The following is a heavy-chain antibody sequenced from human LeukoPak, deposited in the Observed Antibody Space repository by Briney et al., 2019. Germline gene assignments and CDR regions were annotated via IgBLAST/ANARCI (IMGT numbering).Heavy chain of an antibody. Sequence: GGSLRLSCAASGFTFSDYYMSWIRQAPGKGLEWVSVIYSGGSTYYADSVKGRFTISRDNSKNTLYLQMNSLRAEDTAVYYCARGGPAAGRFDYWGQGTLVTVSS. CDR3: ARGGPAAGRFDY. V-gene: IGHV3-66*01. CDR1: GFTFSDYY. D-gene: IGHD6-13*01. CDR2: IYSGGST. J-gene: IGHJ4*02.